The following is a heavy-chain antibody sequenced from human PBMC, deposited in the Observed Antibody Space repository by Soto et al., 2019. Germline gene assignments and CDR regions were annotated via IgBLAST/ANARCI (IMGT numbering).Heavy chain of an antibody. CDR2: ISSSSSYI. D-gene: IGHD4-17*01. CDR1: GFTFSSYT. CDR3: ASENRRDRYDYGDH. Sequence: GGSLRLSCAASGFTFSSYTMNWVRQAPGKGLEWVSSISSSSSYIYYADSGKGRFSISRDNAKNSLYLQLNNLRAEDTSVYSCASENRRDRYDYGDHWGQGTLVTVSS. V-gene: IGHV3-21*01. J-gene: IGHJ4*02.